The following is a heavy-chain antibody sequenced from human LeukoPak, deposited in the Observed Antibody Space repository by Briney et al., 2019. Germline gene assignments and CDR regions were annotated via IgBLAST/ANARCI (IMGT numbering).Heavy chain of an antibody. CDR3: ARMGYCSGGSCYYFDY. J-gene: IGHJ4*02. CDR2: FYSGGST. Sequence: GGSLRLSCAASGFTVSSNYMNWVRQAPGKGLEWVSVFYSGGSTYYADSVKGRFTISRDDSKNTLYLQMNSLRAEDTAVYYCARMGYCSGGSCYYFDYWGQGTLVTVSS. D-gene: IGHD2-15*01. V-gene: IGHV3-53*01. CDR1: GFTVSSNY.